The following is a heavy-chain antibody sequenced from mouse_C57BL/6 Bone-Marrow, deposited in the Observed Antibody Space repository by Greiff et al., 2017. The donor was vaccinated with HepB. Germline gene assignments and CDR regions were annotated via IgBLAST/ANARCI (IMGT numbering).Heavy chain of an antibody. CDR1: GYAFSSSW. Sequence: QVQLQQSGPELVKPGASVKIPCKASGYAFSSSWMNWVKQRPGKGLEWIGRIYPGDGDTNYNGKFKGKATLTADKSSSTAYMQLSSLTSEDSAVYFCARSDAFDYWGQGTTLTVSS. CDR3: ARSDAFDY. CDR2: IYPGDGDT. V-gene: IGHV1-82*01. J-gene: IGHJ2*01.